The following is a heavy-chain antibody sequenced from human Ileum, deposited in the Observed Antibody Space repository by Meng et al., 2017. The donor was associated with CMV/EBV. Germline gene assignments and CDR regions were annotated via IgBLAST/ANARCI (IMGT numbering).Heavy chain of an antibody. CDR3: ARDRGCSSTSCFTG. V-gene: IGHV3-30-3*01. D-gene: IGHD2-2*01. CDR1: GFTFSSYA. J-gene: IGHJ4*02. CDR2: ISYDGSNK. Sequence: GESLKISCAASGFTFSSYAMHWVRQAPGKGLEWVAVISYDGSNKYYADSVKGRFTISRDNSKNTLYLQMNSLRAEDTAVYYCARDRGCSSTSCFTGWGQGPLVTVSS.